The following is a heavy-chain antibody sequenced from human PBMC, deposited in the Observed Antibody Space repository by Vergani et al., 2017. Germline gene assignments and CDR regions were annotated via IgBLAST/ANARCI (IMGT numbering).Heavy chain of an antibody. CDR2: IYYSGST. Sequence: QVQLQESGPGLVKPSETLSLTCTVSGGSISSYYWSWIRQPPGKGLECIGYIYYSGSTNYNPSLKSRVTISVDTSKNQFSLKLSSVTAADTAVYYCARDGSYGSGKNWFDPWGQGTLVTVSS. CDR3: ARDGSYGSGKNWFDP. J-gene: IGHJ5*02. CDR1: GGSISSYY. V-gene: IGHV4-59*01. D-gene: IGHD3-10*01.